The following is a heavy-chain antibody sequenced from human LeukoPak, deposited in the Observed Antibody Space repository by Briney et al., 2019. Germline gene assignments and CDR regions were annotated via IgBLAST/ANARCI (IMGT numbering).Heavy chain of an antibody. CDR2: ISGSGGNT. V-gene: IGHV3-23*01. J-gene: IGHJ4*02. CDR3: AKSFSVGYSSGWYVAAYYFDY. Sequence: GGSLRLSCAASGFIFSSYAMGWVRQAPGKGLEWISAISGSGGNTYYTDSVKGRFTISRDSSRNTLHLQMNSLRDEDTAVYYCAKSFSVGYSSGWYVAAYYFDYWGQGTLVTVSS. CDR1: GFIFSSYA. D-gene: IGHD6-19*01.